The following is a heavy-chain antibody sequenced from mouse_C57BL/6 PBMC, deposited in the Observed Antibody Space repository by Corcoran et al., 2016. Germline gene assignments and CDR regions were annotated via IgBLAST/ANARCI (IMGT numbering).Heavy chain of an antibody. V-gene: IGHV1-26*01. CDR2: INPNNGGT. D-gene: IGHD2-3*01. CDR3: TRWLLFFDY. CDR1: GYTFTDYY. J-gene: IGHJ2*01. Sequence: EVQLQQSGPELVKPGASVKISCKASGYTFTDYYMNWVKQSHGKSLEWIGDINPNNGGTSYNQKFKGKATLTVDKSSSTAYMQLHSLTSEDSAVYCCTRWLLFFDYWGQGTTLTVSA.